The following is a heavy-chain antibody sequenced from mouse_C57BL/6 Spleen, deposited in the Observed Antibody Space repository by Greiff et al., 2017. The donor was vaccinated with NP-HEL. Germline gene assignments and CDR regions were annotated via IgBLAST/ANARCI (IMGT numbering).Heavy chain of an antibody. CDR2: IYPGDGDT. V-gene: IGHV1-82*01. J-gene: IGHJ3*01. CDR1: GYAFSSSW. Sequence: VQLQQSGPELVKPGASVKISCKASGYAFSSSWMNWVKQRPGKGLEWIGRIYPGDGDTNYNGKFKGKATLTADKSSSTAYMQLSSLTSEDSAVYCCARGNPWFAYWGQGTLVTVSA. CDR3: ARGNPWFAY. D-gene: IGHD2-1*01.